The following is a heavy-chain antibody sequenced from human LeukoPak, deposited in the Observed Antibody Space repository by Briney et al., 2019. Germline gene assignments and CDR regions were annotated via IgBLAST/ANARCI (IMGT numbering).Heavy chain of an antibody. CDR2: ISAYNGNK. V-gene: IGHV1-18*01. CDR1: GYTFSNYG. CDR3: ARAPSITRGTIGFDP. D-gene: IGHD1-14*01. Sequence: ASVKVSCKAYGYTFSNYGISWVRQPPGQGLEWMGWISAYNGNKKYAQKYQGRVSMTTDTSTSTAYMELRSLRSDDTAVYYCARAPSITRGTIGFDPWGQGTLVTVSS. J-gene: IGHJ5*02.